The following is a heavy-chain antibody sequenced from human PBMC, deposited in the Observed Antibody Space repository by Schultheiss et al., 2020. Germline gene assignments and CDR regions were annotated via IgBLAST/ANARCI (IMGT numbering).Heavy chain of an antibody. J-gene: IGHJ3*02. D-gene: IGHD3-22*01. CDR1: GYTFTSYG. V-gene: IGHV1-18*01. CDR2: ISAYNGNT. CDR3: ARGADYYDSSGYYIPHDAFDI. Sequence: ASVKVSCKASGYTFTSYGISWVRQAPGQGLEWMGWISAYNGNTNYAQKLQGRVTMTTDTSTSTAYMELRSLRSDDTAVYYCARGADYYDSSGYYIPHDAFDIWGQGTMVTVSS.